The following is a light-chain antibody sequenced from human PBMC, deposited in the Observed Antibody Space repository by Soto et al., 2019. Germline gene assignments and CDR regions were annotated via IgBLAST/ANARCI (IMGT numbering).Light chain of an antibody. J-gene: IGKJ2*01. Sequence: EIVLTQSPGTLSLSPGETATLSCRASQSLSSDSLAWYQQKPGQAPRLLIHAAIYRASGTPDRFSGSGSGTDFTLTISRLEPEDFAVYFCQHYSNLQYTFGQGTKLEIK. V-gene: IGKV3-20*01. CDR1: QSLSSDS. CDR2: AAI. CDR3: QHYSNLQYT.